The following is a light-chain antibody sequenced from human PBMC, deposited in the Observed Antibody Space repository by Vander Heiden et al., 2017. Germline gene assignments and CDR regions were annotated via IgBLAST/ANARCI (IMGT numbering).Light chain of an antibody. J-gene: IGLJ2*01. CDR2: DNY. Sequence: QSVLAQPPSVSGAPGQRVPVSCTGGSSNIGADYVVHWYQQLPGTAPKLLIYDNYNRPSGVPDRFSASKSGTSAFLAITGLQAEDEADYYCQSYDDSLGIVIFGGGTKLTAL. CDR1: SSNIGADYV. V-gene: IGLV1-40*01. CDR3: QSYDDSLGIVI.